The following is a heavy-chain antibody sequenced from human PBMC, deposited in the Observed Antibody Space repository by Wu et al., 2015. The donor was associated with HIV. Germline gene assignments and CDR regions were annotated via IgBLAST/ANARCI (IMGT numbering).Heavy chain of an antibody. J-gene: IGHJ4*02. V-gene: IGHV1-2*02. CDR1: KYTFIDYY. CDR3: APCRASSGWFDY. D-gene: IGHD6-19*01. CDR2: INLKSGDT. Sequence: QVRLVQSGAEIKNPGASVKVSCKASKYTFIDYYIHWVRQAPGQGLEWLGWINLKSGDTDYAQRFQDRVTMTRDTSISTAYMDLSSLKSDDTAVYYCAPCRASSGWFDYWGQGTLVTVSS.